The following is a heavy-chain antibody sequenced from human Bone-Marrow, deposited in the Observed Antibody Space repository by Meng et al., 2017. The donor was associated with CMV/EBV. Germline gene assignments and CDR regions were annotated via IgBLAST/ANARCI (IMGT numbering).Heavy chain of an antibody. Sequence: SVKVSCKASGYTFTSYYMHWVRQAPGQGLEWMGGIIPIFGTANYAQKFQGRVTITTDESTSTAYMELSSLRSEDTAVYYCAGRYCSGGSCRYTPFDYWGQGTLVTVSS. V-gene: IGHV1-69*05. D-gene: IGHD2-15*01. CDR2: IIPIFGTA. CDR1: GYTFTSYY. J-gene: IGHJ4*02. CDR3: AGRYCSGGSCRYTPFDY.